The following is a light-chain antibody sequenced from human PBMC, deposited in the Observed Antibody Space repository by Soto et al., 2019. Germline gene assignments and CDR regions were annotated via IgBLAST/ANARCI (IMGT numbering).Light chain of an antibody. V-gene: IGKV3D-15*01. CDR3: QQYHDWPLT. CDR1: QSVSSN. Sequence: EIVMKQSPATLSVYPGERATLSCRASQSVSSNFAWYQQRPAQAPRLLIYDVSTRATGVPTRFSGSGSGTEFTLTISSLQSEDFAVYYCQQYHDWPLTFGGGTKVDIK. J-gene: IGKJ4*01. CDR2: DVS.